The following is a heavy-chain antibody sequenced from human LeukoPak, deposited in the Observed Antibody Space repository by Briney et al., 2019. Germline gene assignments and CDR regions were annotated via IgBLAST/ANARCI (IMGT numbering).Heavy chain of an antibody. CDR2: ISSTGGTT. CDR1: GFTFSTHA. J-gene: IGHJ4*02. V-gene: IGHV3-23*01. D-gene: IGHD3-10*01. CDR3: AKDRSGSGYFDK. Sequence: GGSLRLSCAASGFTFSTHAMSWVRQAPGKGLEWVSRISSTGGTTEYADSVKGRFTISRDTSKNTLYLQMNCLRVEDTAVYYCAKDRSGSGYFDKWGQGTLVTVSS.